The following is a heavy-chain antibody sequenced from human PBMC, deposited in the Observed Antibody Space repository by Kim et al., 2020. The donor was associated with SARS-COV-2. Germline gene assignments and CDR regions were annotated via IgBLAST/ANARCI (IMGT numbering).Heavy chain of an antibody. CDR3: ASSVVFGVVAHRDYYYYGMDV. J-gene: IGHJ6*02. D-gene: IGHD3-3*01. V-gene: IGHV1-18*01. Sequence: ASVKVSCKASGYTFTSYGISWVRQAPGQGLEWMGWISAYNGNTNYAQKLQGRVTMTTDTSTSTAYMELRSLRSDDTAVYYCASSVVFGVVAHRDYYYYGMDVWGQGTTVTVSS. CDR2: ISAYNGNT. CDR1: GYTFTSYG.